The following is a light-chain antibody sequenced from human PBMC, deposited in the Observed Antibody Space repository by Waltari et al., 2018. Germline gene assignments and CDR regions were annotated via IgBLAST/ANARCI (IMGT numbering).Light chain of an antibody. Sequence: DIQLTQSPSTLSASVGDRFTITCRASQSISIWLAWYQQKPGKAPKVLIYKASSLKSGVPSRFSGSGSGKEFTLTISSLQPDDFATDYCQQYNSYSETFGQGTKVEIK. J-gene: IGKJ1*01. CDR2: KAS. CDR1: QSISIW. V-gene: IGKV1-5*03. CDR3: QQYNSYSET.